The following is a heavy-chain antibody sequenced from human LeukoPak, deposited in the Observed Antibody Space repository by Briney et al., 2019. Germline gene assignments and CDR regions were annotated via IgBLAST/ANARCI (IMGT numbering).Heavy chain of an antibody. CDR3: GRKAGDCGGGSCYSIDY. J-gene: IGHJ4*02. Sequence: SVKVSCKAFGGSFSSEAISWVRQAPGQGLEWMGGIIPIFSTANYAQKFQGRVTITTDESTSTAYMEVSSLRSEDTAVYYCGRKAGDCGGGSCYSIDYWGQGTLVTVSS. CDR1: GGSFSSEA. CDR2: IIPIFSTA. V-gene: IGHV1-69*05. D-gene: IGHD2-15*01.